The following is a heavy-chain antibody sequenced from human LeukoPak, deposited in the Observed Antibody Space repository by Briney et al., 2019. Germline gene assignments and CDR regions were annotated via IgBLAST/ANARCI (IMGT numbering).Heavy chain of an antibody. CDR3: ARGLGNGSGSYFREYRAPPKFDY. D-gene: IGHD3-10*01. J-gene: IGHJ4*02. Sequence: SETLSLTCAVYGGSFSGYYWSWIRQPPGKGLEWIGEINHSGSTNYNPSLKSRVTISVDTSKNQFSLKLSSVTAADTAVYYCARGLGNGSGSYFREYRAPPKFDYWGQGTPVTVSS. CDR2: INHSGST. V-gene: IGHV4-34*01. CDR1: GGSFSGYY.